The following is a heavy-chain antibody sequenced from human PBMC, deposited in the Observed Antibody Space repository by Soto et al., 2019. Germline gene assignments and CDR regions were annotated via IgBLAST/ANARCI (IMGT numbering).Heavy chain of an antibody. CDR3: EGGGPPIDY. CDR1: GYTFTSYA. CDR2: INAGNGNT. V-gene: IGHV1-3*05. J-gene: IGHJ4*02. D-gene: IGHD3-16*01. Sequence: QVQLVQSGAEEKKPGASVKVSCKASGYTFTSYAMHWVRQAPGQRLEWMGWINAGNGNTKYSQKFQGRVTITRDTYASTAYMDRSSVRSADTAVYYCEGGGPPIDYWGQGTLVTVSS.